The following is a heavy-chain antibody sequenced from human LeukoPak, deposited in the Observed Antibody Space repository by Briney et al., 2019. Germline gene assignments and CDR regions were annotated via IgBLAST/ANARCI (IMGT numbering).Heavy chain of an antibody. CDR2: IAWNRGNT. D-gene: IGHD3-10*01. CDR3: AKDMNSYGSGSSYNPWGPFDS. J-gene: IGHJ4*02. CDR1: GFTFDNYA. Sequence: GRSLRLSCAASGFTFDNYAMHWVRQAPGKGLEWVSGIAWNRGNTGFADSVKGRFTISRDNAENSLSLQMNSLTPEDTAFYFCAKDMNSYGSGSSYNPWGPFDSWGQGTLVTVSS. V-gene: IGHV3-9*01.